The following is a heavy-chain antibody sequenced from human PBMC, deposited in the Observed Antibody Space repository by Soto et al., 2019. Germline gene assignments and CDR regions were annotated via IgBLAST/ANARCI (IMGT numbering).Heavy chain of an antibody. V-gene: IGHV5-51*01. J-gene: IGHJ4*02. Sequence: PGVSLKISGHGSGYSFTSYWIGWVRQMPGKGLEWMGIIYPGDSDTRYSPSFQGQVTISADKSISTAYLQWSSLKAPDTAMYYCARCPRAEAFDYRGQGTLVHVSS. CDR1: GYSFTSYW. CDR2: IYPGDSDT. CDR3: ARCPRAEAFDY.